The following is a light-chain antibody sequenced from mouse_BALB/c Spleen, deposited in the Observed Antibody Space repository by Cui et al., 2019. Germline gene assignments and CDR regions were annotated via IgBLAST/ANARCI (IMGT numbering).Light chain of an antibody. CDR3: QQWSSNPLT. CDR1: SSVSY. CDR2: LTS. Sequence: QIVLTKSPALMPASPGEKVTMTCSASSSVSYMYWYQQKPRSSPKPWIYLTSNLASGVPARFSGSGSGTSYSLTISSMEAEDAATYYCQQWSSNPLTFGAGTKLELK. V-gene: IGKV4-68*01. J-gene: IGKJ5*01.